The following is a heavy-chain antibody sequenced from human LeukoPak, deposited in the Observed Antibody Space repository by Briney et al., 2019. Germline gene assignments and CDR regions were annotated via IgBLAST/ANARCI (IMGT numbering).Heavy chain of an antibody. CDR2: ITGSGGNT. D-gene: IGHD6-13*01. CDR3: AKAASSSWPSYYYGMDV. Sequence: GGSLRLSCTASGFIFSSYSMSWVRQAPGMGLEWVSVITGSGGNTYYADSVKGRFTISKDNSKNTVYLQMSSLRVDDTAVYYCAKAASSSWPSYYYGMDVWGQGATVTVSS. J-gene: IGHJ6*02. V-gene: IGHV3-23*01. CDR1: GFIFSSYS.